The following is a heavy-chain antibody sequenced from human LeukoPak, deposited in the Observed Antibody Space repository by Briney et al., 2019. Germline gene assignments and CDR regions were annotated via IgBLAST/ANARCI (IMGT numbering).Heavy chain of an antibody. CDR2: ISAYNGNT. J-gene: IGHJ6*02. CDR3: AREAGSTPDYYYGMDV. CDR1: GYTFTGYY. Sequence: ASVKVSCKASGYTFTGYYMHWVRQAPGQGLEWMGWISAYNGNTNYAQKLQGRVTMTTDTSTSTAYMELRSLRSDDTAVYYCAREAGSTPDYYYGMDVWGQGTTVTVSS. V-gene: IGHV1-18*04. D-gene: IGHD4-23*01.